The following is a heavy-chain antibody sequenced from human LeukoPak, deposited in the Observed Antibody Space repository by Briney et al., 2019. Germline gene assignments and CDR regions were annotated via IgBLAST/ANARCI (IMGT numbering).Heavy chain of an antibody. CDR1: GYRVTEIS. CDR2: FDTDDGET. CDR3: AAYFYDSSGYYAFLEY. V-gene: IGHV1-24*01. D-gene: IGHD3-22*01. Sequence: ASVKVSCKVSGYRVTEISIHWLRQAPGKGPEWMGGFDTDDGETKYAQKFQGRVTMSEDSSTDTAYIELRSLGSEDTAVYYCAAYFYDSSGYYAFLEYWGQGTLVTVST. J-gene: IGHJ4*02.